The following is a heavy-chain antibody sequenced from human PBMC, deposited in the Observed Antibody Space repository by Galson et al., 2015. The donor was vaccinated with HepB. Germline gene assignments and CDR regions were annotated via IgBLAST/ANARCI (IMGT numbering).Heavy chain of an antibody. Sequence: SVKVSCKASGGTFSSYAISWVRQAPGQGLEWMGGIIPIFGTANYAQKFQGRVTITADKSTSTAYMELSSLRSEDTAVYYCATTVTQPQLYYYYGMDVWGQGTTVTVSS. CDR1: GGTFSSYA. CDR2: IIPIFGTA. J-gene: IGHJ6*02. D-gene: IGHD4-17*01. V-gene: IGHV1-69*06. CDR3: ATTVTQPQLYYYYGMDV.